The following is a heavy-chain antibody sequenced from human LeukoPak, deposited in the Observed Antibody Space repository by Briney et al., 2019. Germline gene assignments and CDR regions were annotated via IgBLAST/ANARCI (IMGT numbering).Heavy chain of an antibody. J-gene: IGHJ4*02. CDR3: ARDYIGSGWYHYFDY. CDR2: IYHSGST. Sequence: PSETLSLTCTVSGGSISSGGYYWSWIRQPPGKGLEWIGYIYHSGSTYYNPSLKSRVTISVDRSKNQFSLRLSSVTAADTAVYYCARDYIGSGWYHYFDYWGQGTLVTVSS. D-gene: IGHD6-19*01. CDR1: GGSISSGGYY. V-gene: IGHV4-30-2*01.